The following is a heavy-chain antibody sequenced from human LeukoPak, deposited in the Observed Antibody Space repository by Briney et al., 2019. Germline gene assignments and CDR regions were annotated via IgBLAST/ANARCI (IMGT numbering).Heavy chain of an antibody. J-gene: IGHJ3*02. CDR3: ARAKYYDILTGQNRGRTPDAFDI. Sequence: ASVKVSSKASRYTFTAYYLHSVPRAPGPGRRWRGWFNPNIGGTNYAQKLQGRVAMTRDTSISTAYLELSRLRSDDTAVYYCARAKYYDILTGQNRGRTPDAFDIWGQGTMVAVSS. V-gene: IGHV1-2*02. D-gene: IGHD3-9*01. CDR1: RYTFTAYY. CDR2: FNPNIGGT.